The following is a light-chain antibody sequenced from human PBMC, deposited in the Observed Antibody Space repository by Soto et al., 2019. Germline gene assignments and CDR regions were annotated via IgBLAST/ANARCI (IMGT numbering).Light chain of an antibody. CDR2: DNR. J-gene: IGLJ2*01. CDR1: SSNIGAGFD. Sequence: QSVLTQPPSVYGAPGQRVTISCTGSSSNIGAGFDVHWYQQLPGTAPKLLIYDNRRRPSGVPDRFSGSKSGTSASLAITGLQAEDEADYYCQSYDSSLRGSVFGGGTKLTVL. CDR3: QSYDSSLRGSV. V-gene: IGLV1-40*01.